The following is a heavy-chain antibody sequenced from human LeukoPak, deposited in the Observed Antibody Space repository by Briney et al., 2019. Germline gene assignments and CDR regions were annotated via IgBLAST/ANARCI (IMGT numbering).Heavy chain of an antibody. CDR3: ARSPAANTPFDYYLDS. CDR2: IWYDGSNT. D-gene: IGHD2-2*01. Sequence: GGSLRLSCAASGFTFSNYGMHWVRQAPGKGLEWVAVIWYDGSNTYYTDSVKGPFTISRDNSKNTLFLQMNSLRAEDTAVYYCARSPAANTPFDYYLDSWGQGTLVAVSS. V-gene: IGHV3-33*01. J-gene: IGHJ4*02. CDR1: GFTFSNYG.